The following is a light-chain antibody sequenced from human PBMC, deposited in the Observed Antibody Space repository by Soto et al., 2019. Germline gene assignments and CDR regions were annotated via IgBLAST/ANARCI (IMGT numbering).Light chain of an antibody. J-gene: IGKJ5*01. CDR2: GAS. Sequence: ENVLTQSPGTLSLSPGERATLSCRASQSVGRNYLAWFQQKSGQAPRLVIYGASSRAAGIPDRLSGSGSGTDFTLTISRLEPEDFAVYYCQQYATSPITFGQGTRLAIK. CDR1: QSVGRNY. CDR3: QQYATSPIT. V-gene: IGKV3-20*01.